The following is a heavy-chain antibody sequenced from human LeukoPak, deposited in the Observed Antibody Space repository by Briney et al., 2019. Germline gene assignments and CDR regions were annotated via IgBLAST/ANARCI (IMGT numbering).Heavy chain of an antibody. V-gene: IGHV3-48*03. Sequence: GGSLRLSCTASGFTFSHYEMIWVRQAPGKGLEWVSYISVNGGAMFYADSVKGRFTTSRDDAKNSLFLQMSSLRVEDTAIYYCARKTDRPGAVGRDRYFDLWGRGTLVTASS. D-gene: IGHD6-13*01. CDR1: GFTFSHYE. J-gene: IGHJ2*01. CDR2: ISVNGGAM. CDR3: ARKTDRPGAVGRDRYFDL.